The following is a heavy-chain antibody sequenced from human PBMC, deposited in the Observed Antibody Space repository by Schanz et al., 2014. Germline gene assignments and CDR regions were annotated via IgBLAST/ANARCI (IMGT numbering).Heavy chain of an antibody. D-gene: IGHD2-15*01. CDR1: GFTFRSYA. J-gene: IGHJ4*02. CDR3: VKDDRGDVVVVAANY. CDR2: VSASGGGP. Sequence: EVQLLESGGGLVQPGGSLRLSCIGSGFTFRSYALGWVRQAPGKGLEWVSLVSASGGGPFYADSVKGRFTISRDNSRNTVYLQMSSLRAEDTAVYYCVKDDRGDVVVVAANYWGQGAQVIVDS. V-gene: IGHV3-23*01.